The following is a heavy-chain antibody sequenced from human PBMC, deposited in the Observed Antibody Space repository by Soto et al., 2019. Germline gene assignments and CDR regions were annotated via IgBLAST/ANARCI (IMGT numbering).Heavy chain of an antibody. V-gene: IGHV6-1*01. CDR2: TYYKSKWFN. CDR3: ARGSWDDVSGHYYTEV. Sequence: SQTLSLTCAISGDSVSSNSAGWNWVRQTPSRGLEWLGRTYYKSKWFNNYAVSVKSRITINPDTSQNQFSLHLDSVTPEDTAVYFCARGSWDDVSGHYYTEVWGKGTTVTVSS. D-gene: IGHD5-12*01. CDR1: GDSVSSNSAG. J-gene: IGHJ6*03.